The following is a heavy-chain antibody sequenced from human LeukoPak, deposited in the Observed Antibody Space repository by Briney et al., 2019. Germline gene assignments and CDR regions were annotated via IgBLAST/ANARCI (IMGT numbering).Heavy chain of an antibody. V-gene: IGHV1-2*02. Sequence: ASVKVSCKASGYTFTGYYMHWVRQAPGQGLECMGWINPNNDGTNYAQKLQGRVTMTTDTSTSTAYMELRSLRSDDTAVYYCAREGGGSYPFDYWGQGTLVTVSS. CDR3: AREGGGSYPFDY. J-gene: IGHJ4*02. CDR2: INPNNDGT. D-gene: IGHD1-26*01. CDR1: GYTFTGYY.